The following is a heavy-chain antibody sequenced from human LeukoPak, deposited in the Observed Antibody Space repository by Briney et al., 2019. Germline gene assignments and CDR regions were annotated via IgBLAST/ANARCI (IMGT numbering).Heavy chain of an antibody. CDR2: IIWDNEK. V-gene: IGHV2-5*02. J-gene: IGHJ5*02. CDR1: GFSLSTSGVG. Sequence: SGPTLLHPSRPLTLTCSFSGFSLSTSGVGVGWIRQPPEKALQWLPLIIWDNEKYYSPSLKSSLSISRDTSRNQVVLTMTNMVPLDTATYFCAHSYYFGSRSYYNVCFAHWGLGTLVTVSS. D-gene: IGHD3-10*01. CDR3: AHSYYFGSRSYYNVCFAH.